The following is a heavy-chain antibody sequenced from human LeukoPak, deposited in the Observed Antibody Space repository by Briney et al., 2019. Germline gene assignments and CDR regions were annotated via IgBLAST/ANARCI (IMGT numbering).Heavy chain of an antibody. V-gene: IGHV3-21*01. CDR1: GFTFSSYS. CDR2: ISSSSSYI. Sequence: PGGSLRLSCAASGFTFSSYSMNWVRQAPGKGLEWVSSISSSSSYIYYADSVKGRFTISRDNAKNSLYLQMNSLRAEDTAVYYCARDRLRVEGTYYDFWSGYFDDYWGQGTLVTVSS. J-gene: IGHJ4*02. CDR3: ARDRLRVEGTYYDFWSGYFDDY. D-gene: IGHD3-3*01.